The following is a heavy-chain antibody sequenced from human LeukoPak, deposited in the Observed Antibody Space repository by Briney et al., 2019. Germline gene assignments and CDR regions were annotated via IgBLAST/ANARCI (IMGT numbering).Heavy chain of an antibody. J-gene: IGHJ5*02. V-gene: IGHV4-4*07. CDR3: ARAGYRVVPGVWFDP. CDR2: IYTSGST. Sequence: SETLSLTCTVYGGSISSYYWSWIRQPAGKGLEWIGRIYTSGSTNYNPSLKSRVTMSVDTSKNQFSLKLSSVTAADTAVYYCARAGYRVVPGVWFDPWGQGTLVTVSS. CDR1: GGSISSYY. D-gene: IGHD2-2*01.